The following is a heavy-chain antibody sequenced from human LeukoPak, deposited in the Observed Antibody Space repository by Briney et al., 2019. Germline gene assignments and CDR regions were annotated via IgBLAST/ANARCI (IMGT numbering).Heavy chain of an antibody. V-gene: IGHV1-2*02. J-gene: IGHJ4*02. D-gene: IGHD3-10*01. Sequence: ASVKVSCKASGYTFTSYGISWVRQAPGQGLEWMGWINPNSGDTNFAQKFQGRVSMTRDTSISTAYMELSRLTYDDTAVYYCARDWMTMLRGIMNYWGQGALVTVSS. CDR2: INPNSGDT. CDR1: GYTFTSYG. CDR3: ARDWMTMLRGIMNY.